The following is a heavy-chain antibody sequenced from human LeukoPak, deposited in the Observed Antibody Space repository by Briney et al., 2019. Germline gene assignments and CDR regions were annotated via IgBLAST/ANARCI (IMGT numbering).Heavy chain of an antibody. CDR2: INHSGST. J-gene: IGHJ4*02. CDR3: VTYYFDSSGPKKNY. V-gene: IGHV4-39*07. Sequence: SETLSLTCTVSGGSISSGDYYWSWIRQPPGKGLEWIGEINHSGSTNYNPSLKSRVTISVDTSKKQFSLKLSSVTAADTAVYYCVTYYFDSSGPKKNYWGQGTLVTVSS. CDR1: GGSISSGDYY. D-gene: IGHD3-22*01.